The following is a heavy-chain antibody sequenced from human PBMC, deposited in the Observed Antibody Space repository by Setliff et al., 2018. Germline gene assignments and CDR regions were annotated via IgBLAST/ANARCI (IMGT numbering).Heavy chain of an antibody. D-gene: IGHD3-22*01. CDR1: GGSFSGYY. CDR3: ARGKNGSRQLVVLGWFDP. J-gene: IGHJ5*02. CDR2: IHHSGST. V-gene: IGHV4-34*01. Sequence: SETLSLTCAVYGGSFSGYYWSWIRQPPGKGLEWIGEIHHSGSTNYNPSLKSRVTISVXXXKNQFSLXXXXXTXXXTAVYYCARGKNGSRQLVVLGWFDPWGQGTLVTVSS.